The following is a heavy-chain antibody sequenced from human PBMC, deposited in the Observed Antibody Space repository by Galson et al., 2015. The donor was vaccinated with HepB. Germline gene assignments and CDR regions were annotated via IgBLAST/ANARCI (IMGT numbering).Heavy chain of an antibody. D-gene: IGHD4-23*01. CDR3: ARAHDYGGNPSSY. Sequence: SLRLSCAASGFIFSSYGMHWVRQAPGKGLEWVAVIWSDGNNKYYADSVKGRLTISRDNSKNTVYLQMNSLRAEDTAVYYCARAHDYGGNPSSYWGRGTLVTVSS. J-gene: IGHJ2*01. CDR1: GFIFSSYG. CDR2: IWSDGNNK. V-gene: IGHV3-33*01.